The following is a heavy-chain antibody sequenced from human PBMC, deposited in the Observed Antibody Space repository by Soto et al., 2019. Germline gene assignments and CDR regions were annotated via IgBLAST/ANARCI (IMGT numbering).Heavy chain of an antibody. CDR3: AEGRGALGVVINWYAP. CDR1: GFTFEDYA. V-gene: IGHV3-9*01. D-gene: IGHD3-3*01. J-gene: IGHJ5*02. CDR2: INWNSGSV. Sequence: GGSLRLSCAVFGFTFEDYAMHWIRQTSGKGLVWVAGINWNSGSVGYAASVKGRVTISRDNANNSLYLQMDSLRTEDTALYYCAEGRGALGVVINWYAPCGQGTLVTVSS.